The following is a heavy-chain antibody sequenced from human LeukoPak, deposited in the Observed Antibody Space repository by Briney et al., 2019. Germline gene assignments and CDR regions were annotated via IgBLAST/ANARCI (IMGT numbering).Heavy chain of an antibody. Sequence: GGSLRLSCAASGFTVSSNYMSWVRQAPGKGLEWVSGFYSGGDTYYANSVRGRFTISRDSSKNTLYLQMNSLRAEDTAVYYCARDLSIGARPAFDYWGQGALVTVSS. CDR2: FYSGGDT. J-gene: IGHJ4*02. CDR3: ARDLSIGARPAFDY. CDR1: GFTVSSNY. D-gene: IGHD6-6*01. V-gene: IGHV3-66*01.